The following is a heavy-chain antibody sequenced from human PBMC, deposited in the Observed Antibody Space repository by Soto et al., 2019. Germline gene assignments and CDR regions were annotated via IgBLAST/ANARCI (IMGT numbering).Heavy chain of an antibody. Sequence: QVQLVQSGAEVKKPGSSVKVSCKASGGTFSSYAISWVRQAPGQGLEWMGGIIPIFGTANYAQKFQGRVTITADESTSTAYMELSSLRSENTAVYYCARSGRYGPGSKLYYYYGMDVWGQGTTVTVSS. D-gene: IGHD3-10*01. J-gene: IGHJ6*02. CDR2: IIPIFGTA. CDR3: ARSGRYGPGSKLYYYYGMDV. CDR1: GGTFSSYA. V-gene: IGHV1-69*01.